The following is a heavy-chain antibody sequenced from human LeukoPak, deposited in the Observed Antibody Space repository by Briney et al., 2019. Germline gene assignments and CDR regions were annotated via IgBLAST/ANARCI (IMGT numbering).Heavy chain of an antibody. CDR3: AGEVAVAGSDY. V-gene: IGHV3-11*01. CDR2: ISSSSSTI. J-gene: IGHJ4*02. CDR1: GFTFSDYY. D-gene: IGHD6-19*01. Sequence: NAGGSLRLPCAASGFTFSDYYMSWIRQAPGKGLEWVSYISSSSSTIYYADSVKGRFTISRDNAKNSLYLQMNSLRAEDTAVYYCAGEVAVAGSDYWGQGTLVTVSS.